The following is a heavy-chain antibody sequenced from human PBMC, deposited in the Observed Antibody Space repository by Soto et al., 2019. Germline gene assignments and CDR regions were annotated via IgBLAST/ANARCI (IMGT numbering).Heavy chain of an antibody. V-gene: IGHV4-34*01. Sequence: PSDTLSLTCAVYGWSFIGYYWRWIRQPPGKGLEWIGEINHSGSTNYNPSLKSRVTISVDTYKNQFSLKLSSVTAADPAVYYCASTIAVAGNDYWGQGTLVTVS. CDR2: INHSGST. CDR1: GWSFIGYY. J-gene: IGHJ4*02. CDR3: ASTIAVAGNDY. D-gene: IGHD6-19*01.